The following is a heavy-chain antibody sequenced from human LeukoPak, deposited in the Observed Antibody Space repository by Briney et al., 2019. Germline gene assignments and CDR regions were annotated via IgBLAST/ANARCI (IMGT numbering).Heavy chain of an antibody. D-gene: IGHD4-23*01. Sequence: SETLSLTCTVSGGSISSFYWSWIRQPPGKGLAWIGYIYYSGTTNYNPSLKSRVIISVDTSKNQFSLRLSPVIAADTAVYYCARVGVDYSGNIIKYYFDYWGQGTLVTVSS. J-gene: IGHJ4*02. CDR3: ARVGVDYSGNIIKYYFDY. V-gene: IGHV4-59*01. CDR1: GGSISSFY. CDR2: IYYSGTT.